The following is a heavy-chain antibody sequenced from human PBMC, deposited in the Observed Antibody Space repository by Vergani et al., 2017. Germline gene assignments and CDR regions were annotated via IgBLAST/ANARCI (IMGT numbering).Heavy chain of an antibody. J-gene: IGHJ4*02. Sequence: EVMLVQSGAEVKKPGESLKISCKYSESSFISNEIAWVRQMSGKGLQWMGNINPIDSKIAYSPTFQGQAMMSLDKSITTAYLQWRSLKASDTAIYYCTRHVPCGDGACLHFDHWGQGTQVTVSS. CDR3: TRHVPCGDGACLHFDH. CDR2: INPIDSKI. V-gene: IGHV5-51*01. CDR1: ESSFISNE. D-gene: IGHD2-21*01.